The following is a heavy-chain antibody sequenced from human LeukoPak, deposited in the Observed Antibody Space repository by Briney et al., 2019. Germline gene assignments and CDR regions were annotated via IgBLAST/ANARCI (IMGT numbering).Heavy chain of an antibody. CDR3: ARVWGTYDAFDI. CDR2: IIPIFGTA. V-gene: IGHV1-69*13. CDR1: GGTFSSYA. J-gene: IGHJ3*02. Sequence: SVKVSCKASGGTFSSYAISWVRQAPGQGLEWMGGIIPIFGTANYAQKFQGRVTITADESTSTAYMELSSLRSEDTAVYYCARVWGTYDAFDIWGQGTMVTVSS. D-gene: IGHD7-27*01.